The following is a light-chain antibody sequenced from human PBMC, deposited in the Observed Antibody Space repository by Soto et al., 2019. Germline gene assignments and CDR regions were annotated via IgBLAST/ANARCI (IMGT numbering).Light chain of an antibody. Sequence: EIVLTQSPATLSLSPGERATLSCRASQSVSSYLAWYQQKPGQAPRLLIYDASNRATGIPARFSGSGSGTDLTLTISSLEPEDFAVYYCQQRSHWPPLYPFGQGTKLEIK. CDR2: DAS. CDR3: QQRSHWPPLYP. V-gene: IGKV3-11*01. J-gene: IGKJ2*01. CDR1: QSVSSY.